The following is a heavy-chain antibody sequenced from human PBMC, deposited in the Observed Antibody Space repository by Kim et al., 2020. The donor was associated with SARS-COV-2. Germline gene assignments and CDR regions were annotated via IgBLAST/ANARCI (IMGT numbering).Heavy chain of an antibody. CDR1: GGSFSGYY. CDR3: ARGARPGYFDY. J-gene: IGHJ4*02. V-gene: IGHV4-34*01. Sequence: SETLSLTCAVYGGSFSGYYWSWICQPPGKGLEWIGEINHCGSTNYNPSLKSRVTISVDTSKNQFSLKLSSVTAADTAVYYCARGARPGYFDYWGQGTLVTVSS. D-gene: IGHD6-6*01. CDR2: INHCGST.